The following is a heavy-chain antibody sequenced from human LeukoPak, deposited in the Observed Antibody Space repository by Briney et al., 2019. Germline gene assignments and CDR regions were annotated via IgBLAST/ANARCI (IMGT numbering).Heavy chain of an antibody. D-gene: IGHD2-15*01. CDR2: ICYSGST. Sequence: PSETQSLTCTVSGGSISSGDYYWSWIRQPPGKGLEWIGYICYSGSTYYNPSLKSRVTISVDTSKNQFSLKLSSVTAADTAVYYCARDLAGYCSGGSCYSGGRFDPWGQGTLVTVSS. V-gene: IGHV4-30-4*01. CDR3: ARDLAGYCSGGSCYSGGRFDP. J-gene: IGHJ5*02. CDR1: GGSISSGDYY.